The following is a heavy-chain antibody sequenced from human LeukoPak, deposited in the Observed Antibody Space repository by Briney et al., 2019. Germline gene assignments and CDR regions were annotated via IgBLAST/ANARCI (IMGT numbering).Heavy chain of an antibody. CDR2: ISGSGGST. D-gene: IGHD4-17*01. V-gene: IGHV3-23*01. Sequence: GGSLRLSCAASGFTFSSYAMCWVRQAPGKGLEWVSTISGSGGSTYYADSVKGRLTISRDNSKNTVFLQMNSLRAEDTAIYYCARTTRELMTTVSNWFDPWGQGTLVTVSS. J-gene: IGHJ5*02. CDR1: GFTFSSYA. CDR3: ARTTRELMTTVSNWFDP.